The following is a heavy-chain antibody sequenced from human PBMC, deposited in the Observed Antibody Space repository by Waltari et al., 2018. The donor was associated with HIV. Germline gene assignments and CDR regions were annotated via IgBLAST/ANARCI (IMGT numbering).Heavy chain of an antibody. CDR2: FDPEDGET. Sequence: QVQLVQSGAEVKKPGASAKDSCKVPRYTLTELSMHGVRQAPGKGLEWMGGFDPEDGETIYAQKFQGRVTMTEDTSTDTAYMELSSLRSEDTAVYYCATTTRAYFDYWGQGTQVTVSS. CDR3: ATTTRAYFDY. V-gene: IGHV1-24*01. D-gene: IGHD4-17*01. CDR1: RYTLTELS. J-gene: IGHJ4*02.